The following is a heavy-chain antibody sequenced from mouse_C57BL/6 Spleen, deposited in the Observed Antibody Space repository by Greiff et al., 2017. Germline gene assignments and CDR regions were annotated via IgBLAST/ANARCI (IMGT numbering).Heavy chain of an antibody. CDR1: GYTFTDYY. V-gene: IGHV1-76*01. CDR3: DYGSSWYFDV. D-gene: IGHD1-1*01. Sequence: VQLQQSGAELVRPGASVKLSCKASGYTFTDYYINWVKQRPGQGLEWIARIYPGSGNTYYNEKFKGKATLTAEKSSSTAYMQLSSLTSEDSAVYFCDYGSSWYFDVWGTGTTVTVSS. J-gene: IGHJ1*03. CDR2: IYPGSGNT.